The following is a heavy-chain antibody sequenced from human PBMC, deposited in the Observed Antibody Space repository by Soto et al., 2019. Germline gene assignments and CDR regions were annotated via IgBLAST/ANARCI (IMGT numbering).Heavy chain of an antibody. V-gene: IGHV3-23*01. D-gene: IGHD3-16*01. Sequence: GGSLRLCCAASGFTFSPYAMTWVRQAPGKGLEWVSSISGSGGNTNYADSVKGWFTVSRDNSKRTLSLQMNSLTEEDTAIYYCAKGLRRLLRTQYYYGLDVWGRGTTVTVSS. CDR2: ISGSGGNT. CDR1: GFTFSPYA. CDR3: AKGLRRLLRTQYYYGLDV. J-gene: IGHJ6*02.